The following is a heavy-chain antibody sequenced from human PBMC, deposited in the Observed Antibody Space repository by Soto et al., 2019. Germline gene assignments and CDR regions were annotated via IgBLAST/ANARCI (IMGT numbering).Heavy chain of an antibody. CDR3: ARSPIRRRNWFDP. CDR2: MNPNSGNT. J-gene: IGHJ5*02. Sequence: GASVKVSCKASGYTFTGYYMHWVRQAPGQGLEWMGWMNPNSGNTGYAQKFQGRVTMTRNTSISTAYMELSSLRSEDTAVYYCARSPIRRRNWFDPWGQGTLVTVSS. V-gene: IGHV1-8*02. CDR1: GYTFTGYY.